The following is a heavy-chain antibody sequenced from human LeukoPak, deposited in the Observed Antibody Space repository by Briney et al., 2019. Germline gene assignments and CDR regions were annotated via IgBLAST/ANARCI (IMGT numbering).Heavy chain of an antibody. V-gene: IGHV3-30*18. CDR3: AKGYSSGWFHYYDDLNWFDP. J-gene: IGHJ5*02. CDR2: ISYDGSNK. D-gene: IGHD6-19*01. Sequence: PGRSLRLSCAASGFTFSSYGMHWVRQAPGKGLEWVAVISYDGSNKYYADSVKGRFTISRDNSKNTLYLQMNSLRAEDTAVYYCAKGYSSGWFHYYDDLNWFDPWGQGTLVTVSS. CDR1: GFTFSSYG.